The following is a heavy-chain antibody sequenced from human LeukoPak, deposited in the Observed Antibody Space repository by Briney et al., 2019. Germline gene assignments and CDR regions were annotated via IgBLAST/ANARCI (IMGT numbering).Heavy chain of an antibody. CDR3: ARGEDSYGYGNARVIFDY. CDR1: GGSISSYY. Sequence: SETLSLTCTVSGGSISSYYWSWIRQPPGKGLEWIGYIYYSGSTNYNPSLKSRVTISVDTSKNQFSLKLSSVTAADTAVYYCARGEDSYGYGNARVIFDYWGQGTLVTVSS. D-gene: IGHD5-18*01. J-gene: IGHJ4*02. CDR2: IYYSGST. V-gene: IGHV4-59*01.